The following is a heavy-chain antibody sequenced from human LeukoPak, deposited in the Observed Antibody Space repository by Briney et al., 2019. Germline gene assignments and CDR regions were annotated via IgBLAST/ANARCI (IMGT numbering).Heavy chain of an antibody. CDR2: ISTSSSYL. J-gene: IGHJ4*02. CDR1: GFTFSTYS. V-gene: IGHV3-21*01. CDR3: ARDITLTRGGRSDY. Sequence: GGSLRLSCAASGFTFSTYSMHWVRQAPGKGLEWVSSISTSSSYLYYADSVKGRFTISRDNAKNSLYLQMNSLRAEDTAVYYCARDITLTRGGRSDYWGQGTLVTVSA. D-gene: IGHD3-10*01.